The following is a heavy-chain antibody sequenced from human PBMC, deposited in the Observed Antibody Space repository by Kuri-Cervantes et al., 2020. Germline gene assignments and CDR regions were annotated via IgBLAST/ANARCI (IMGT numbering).Heavy chain of an antibody. V-gene: IGHV1-69*02. CDR3: ARWGDAYYYGSGSGFDY. J-gene: IGHJ4*02. Sequence: SVKVSCKASGGTFSSYTISWVRQAPGQGLEWMGRIIPILGIANYAQKFQGRVTMTTDTSTSTAYMELRSLRSDDTAVYYCARWGDAYYYGSGSGFDYWGQGTLVTVSS. CDR1: GGTFSSYT. D-gene: IGHD3-10*01. CDR2: IIPILGIA.